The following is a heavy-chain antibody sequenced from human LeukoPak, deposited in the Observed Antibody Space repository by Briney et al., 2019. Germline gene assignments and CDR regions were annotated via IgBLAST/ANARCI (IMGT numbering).Heavy chain of an antibody. CDR1: GVTFSGYA. D-gene: IGHD1-26*01. Sequence: PGGSLRLSCAASGVTFSGYAMSWVRQAPGKGLEWVSAVSGSGGSTYYADSVKGRFTISRDNSKNTLYLQMNSLRAEDTALYYCAKDLYSGSSHPGDYWGQGTLVTVSS. J-gene: IGHJ4*02. CDR2: VSGSGGST. CDR3: AKDLYSGSSHPGDY. V-gene: IGHV3-23*01.